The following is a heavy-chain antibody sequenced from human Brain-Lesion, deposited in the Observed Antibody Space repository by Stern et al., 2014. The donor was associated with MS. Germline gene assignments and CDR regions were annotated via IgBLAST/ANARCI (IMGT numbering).Heavy chain of an antibody. CDR2: IYWDDDI. D-gene: IGHD3-10*01. J-gene: IGHJ5*02. CDR3: AYRRWGNGAWFGSWFHP. V-gene: IGHV2-5*02. CDR1: GFSITTTGVG. Sequence: QITLKESGPTMVKPTQTLTLTCSLSGFSITTTGVGVGWIRQPPGKAPEWLAVIYWDDDIRYKPSLKTRLTITKDTCKNQVGLTMTNMDPVDTGTYYCAYRRWGNGAWFGSWFHPCGQGSLVTVSS.